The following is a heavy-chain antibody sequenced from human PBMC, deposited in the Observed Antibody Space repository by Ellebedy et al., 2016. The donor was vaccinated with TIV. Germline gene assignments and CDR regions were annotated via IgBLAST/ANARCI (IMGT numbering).Heavy chain of an antibody. CDR2: INAGNGNT. CDR3: ARGDFKYGMDV. Sequence: ASVKVSCXASGYTFTSYAMHWVRQAPGQRLEWMGWINAGNGNTKYSQKFQGRVTITRDTSASTAYMELSSLRSEDTAVYYCARGDFKYGMDVWGQGTTVTVSS. V-gene: IGHV1-3*01. J-gene: IGHJ6*02. D-gene: IGHD3-3*01. CDR1: GYTFTSYA.